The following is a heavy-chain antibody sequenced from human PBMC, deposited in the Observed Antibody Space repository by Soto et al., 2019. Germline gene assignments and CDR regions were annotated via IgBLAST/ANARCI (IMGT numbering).Heavy chain of an antibody. CDR2: TSHDGFT. J-gene: IGHJ4*02. CDR3: ARGYCTNGVCYRFGY. V-gene: IGHV4-4*02. D-gene: IGHD2-8*01. CDR1: GASVSSTKW. Sequence: SETLSLTCAVSGASVSSTKWWSWVRQSPGKGLEWIGETSHDGFTNYNPSLEGRVTISIDNSKNTLYLQMNSLRAEDTAVYYCARGYCTNGVCYRFGYWGQGTLVTVSS.